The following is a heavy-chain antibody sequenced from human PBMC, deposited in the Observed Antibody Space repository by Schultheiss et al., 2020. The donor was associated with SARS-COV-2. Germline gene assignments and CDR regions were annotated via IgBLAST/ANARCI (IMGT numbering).Heavy chain of an antibody. CDR3: AKDRGHIVVVTAPYDAFDI. CDR2: ISSSGST. J-gene: IGHJ3*02. V-gene: IGHV3-23*01. CDR1: GFTFSSYE. Sequence: GGSLRLSCAASGFTFSSYEMNWVRQAPGKGLEWVSYISSSGSTYYADSVKGRFTISRDNSKNTLYLQMNSLRAEDTAVYYCAKDRGHIVVVTAPYDAFDIWGQGTMVTVSS. D-gene: IGHD2-21*02.